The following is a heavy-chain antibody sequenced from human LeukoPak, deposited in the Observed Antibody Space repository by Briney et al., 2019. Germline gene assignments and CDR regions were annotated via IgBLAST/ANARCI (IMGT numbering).Heavy chain of an antibody. V-gene: IGHV3-11*01. J-gene: IGHJ4*02. Sequence: GGSLRLSCAASGFTFSDYYMGWIRQAPGKGLEWVSYISSSGSTIYYADSVKGRFTISRDNAKKSLYLQMNSLRAEDTAVYYCARDLSYYDSTGYYPYYFDYWGQGTLVTVSS. D-gene: IGHD3-22*01. CDR3: ARDLSYYDSTGYYPYYFDY. CDR2: ISSSGSTI. CDR1: GFTFSDYY.